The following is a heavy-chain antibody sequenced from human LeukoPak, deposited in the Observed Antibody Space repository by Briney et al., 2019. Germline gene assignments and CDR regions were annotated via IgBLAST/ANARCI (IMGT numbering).Heavy chain of an antibody. D-gene: IGHD3-22*01. CDR3: ARAGSGYYYVDY. J-gene: IGHJ4*02. V-gene: IGHV4-31*03. Sequence: SETLSLTCTVSGGSISSGGYYWSWIRQHPGKGLEWIGYIYYSRSTYYNPSLKSRVTISVDTSKNQFSLKLSSVTAADTAVYYCARAGSGYYYVDYWGQGTLVTVSS. CDR2: IYYSRST. CDR1: GGSISSGGYY.